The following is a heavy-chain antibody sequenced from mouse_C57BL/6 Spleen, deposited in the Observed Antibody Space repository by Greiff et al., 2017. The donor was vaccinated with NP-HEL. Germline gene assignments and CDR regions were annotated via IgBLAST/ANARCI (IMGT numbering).Heavy chain of an antibody. CDR2: INPNNGGT. CDR3: ARGYDYDERTWFAY. V-gene: IGHV1-26*01. J-gene: IGHJ3*01. D-gene: IGHD2-4*01. CDR1: GYTFTDYY. Sequence: EVQLQQSGPELMKPGASVKISCKASGYTFTDYYMNWVKQSHGKSLEWIGDINPNNGGTSYNQKFKGKATLTVDKSSSTAYMELRSLTSEDSAVYYCARGYDYDERTWFAYWGQGTLVTVSA.